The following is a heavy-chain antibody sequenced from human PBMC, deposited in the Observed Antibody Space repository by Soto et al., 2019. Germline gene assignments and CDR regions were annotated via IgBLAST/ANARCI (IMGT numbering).Heavy chain of an antibody. CDR1: CYTFSSYG. CDR3: ARVGTVAGTALGGPQEIDY. V-gene: IGHV1-18*01. J-gene: IGHJ4*02. CDR2: ISAYKGNT. D-gene: IGHD6-19*01. Sequence: VSCKASCYTFSSYGISWVRQAPGQGLEWKGWISAYKGNTNYAQKLQGRVTMTTDTSTSTAYMELRSLRSDDTAVYYCARVGTVAGTALGGPQEIDYWGQGTLVTVSS.